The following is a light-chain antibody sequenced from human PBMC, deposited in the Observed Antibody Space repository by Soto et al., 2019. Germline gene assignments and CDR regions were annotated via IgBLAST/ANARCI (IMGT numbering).Light chain of an antibody. CDR2: DTS. CDR1: QSIGKY. V-gene: IGKV3-11*01. Sequence: EIVLTQFPVTLSLSPGERVTLSCRASQSIGKYLAWYQQRPGQAPRLLFYDTSNRATGIPPRFSGSGSGTDFTLTIHSLEPEDFAVYYGQQRSDWPWTFGQGTKVEVK. CDR3: QQRSDWPWT. J-gene: IGKJ1*01.